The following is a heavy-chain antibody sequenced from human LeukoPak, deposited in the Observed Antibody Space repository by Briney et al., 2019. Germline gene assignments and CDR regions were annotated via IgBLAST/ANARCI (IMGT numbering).Heavy chain of an antibody. D-gene: IGHD2-2*01. V-gene: IGHV1-18*01. Sequence: ASVKVSCKASGYTLRSYGITWVRQAPGQGLEWMGWISAYNGNTKYPQKLQGRVTMTTDASTSTAYMELRSLRSDDTAVYYCARGPIIDIVIVPAADDYYYMDVWGKGTTVTVSS. CDR1: GYTLRSYG. J-gene: IGHJ6*03. CDR2: ISAYNGNT. CDR3: ARGPIIDIVIVPAADDYYYMDV.